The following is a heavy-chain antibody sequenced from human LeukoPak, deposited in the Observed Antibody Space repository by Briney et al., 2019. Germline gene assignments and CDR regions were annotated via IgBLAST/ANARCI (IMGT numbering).Heavy chain of an antibody. D-gene: IGHD3-22*01. Sequence: PSETLSLTCTVSGASINSAGYYWSWIRQPPGKGLEWIGEINHSGSTNYNPSLKSRVTISVDTSKNQFSLKLSSVTAADTAVYYCARLRKNYYDSSGVQRDYWGQGTLVTVSS. CDR2: INHSGST. V-gene: IGHV4-34*01. J-gene: IGHJ4*02. CDR1: GASINSAGYY. CDR3: ARLRKNYYDSSGVQRDY.